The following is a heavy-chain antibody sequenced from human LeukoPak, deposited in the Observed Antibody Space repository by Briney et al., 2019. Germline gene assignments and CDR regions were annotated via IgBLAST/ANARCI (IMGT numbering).Heavy chain of an antibody. Sequence: PSETLSLTCTVSGNSFGDYYWSWIRQPAGKGLEWIGRIYHSGSTTYNPSLKSRVTMSVDTSKSKFSLNLMSVTAADTAVYYCATAISGYESLTDYSNANCFDPWGQGTLVTVSS. CDR1: GNSFGDYY. V-gene: IGHV4-4*07. J-gene: IGHJ5*02. CDR2: IYHSGST. D-gene: IGHD3-9*01. CDR3: ATAISGYESLTDYSNANCFDP.